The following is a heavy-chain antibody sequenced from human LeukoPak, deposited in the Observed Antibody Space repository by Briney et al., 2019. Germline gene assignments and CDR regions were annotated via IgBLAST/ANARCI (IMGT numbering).Heavy chain of an antibody. CDR1: GYTFTSYG. Sequence: ASVKVSCKASGYTFTSYGISWVRQAPGQGLEWMGWISAYNGNTDYAQKLQGRVTMTTDTSTSTAYMELRSLRSEDTAVYYCARVKGIAARGYNWFDPWGQGTLVTVSS. V-gene: IGHV1-18*01. D-gene: IGHD6-6*01. CDR2: ISAYNGNT. J-gene: IGHJ5*02. CDR3: ARVKGIAARGYNWFDP.